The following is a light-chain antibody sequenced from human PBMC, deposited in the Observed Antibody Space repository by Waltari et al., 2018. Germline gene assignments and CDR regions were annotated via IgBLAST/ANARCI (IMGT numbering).Light chain of an antibody. CDR2: DAS. CDR3: QQRSSWPFMYT. V-gene: IGKV3-11*01. J-gene: IGKJ2*01. Sequence: EIVLTQSPATLSLSPGEKATLSRRASQRISKYLAWSQQKPGQAPRLLIYDASNRPTDLPARFSGSGSGTDFTLTISSLEPEDFAVYYCQQRSSWPFMYTFGQGTKLEIK. CDR1: QRISKY.